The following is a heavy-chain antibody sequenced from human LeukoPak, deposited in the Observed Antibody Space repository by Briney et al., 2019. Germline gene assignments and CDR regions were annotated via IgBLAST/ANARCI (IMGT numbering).Heavy chain of an antibody. CDR3: STYRGQYDRSGYDY. CDR2: IKSNADGGTT. J-gene: IGHJ4*02. CDR1: GFTFSKAW. D-gene: IGHD3-22*01. Sequence: GGSLRLSCAASGFTFSKAWMSWVRQATGKGLEWLGRIKSNADGGTTDYAAPVQGRITISRDDSQNTLYLQLDSLKAEDTAVYYCSTYRGQYDRSGYDYWGQGTLVAVSS. V-gene: IGHV3-15*01.